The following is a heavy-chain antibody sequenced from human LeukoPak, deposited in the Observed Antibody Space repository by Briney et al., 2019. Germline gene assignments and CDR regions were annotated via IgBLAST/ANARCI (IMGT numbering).Heavy chain of an antibody. CDR2: ISYDGGNK. V-gene: IGHV3-30-3*01. CDR1: AFIFSGHW. CDR3: ARVDSSGWYWYSFDD. D-gene: IGHD6-19*01. J-gene: IGHJ4*02. Sequence: GGSLRPSCEGSAFIFSGHWMNWVRQAPGKGLEWVAIISYDGGNKYYADSVKDRFTISRDNSKSTLYLQMNSLRAEDTAIYYCARVDSSGWYWYSFDDWGQGTLVTVSS.